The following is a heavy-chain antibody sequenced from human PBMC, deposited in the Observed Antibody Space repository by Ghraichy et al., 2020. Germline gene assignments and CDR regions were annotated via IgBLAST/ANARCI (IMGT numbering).Heavy chain of an antibody. CDR3: ARDLEAYNWNDVPWFDP. D-gene: IGHD1-1*01. V-gene: IGHV1-18*01. CDR2: ISAYNGNT. J-gene: IGHJ5*02. Sequence: AAVKVSCKASGYTFSSYGITWVRQAPGQGLEWMGWISAYNGNTNYAQKLQGRVTMTTDTSTSTVYMELKSLRSDDTAVYFCARDLEAYNWNDVPWFDPWGQGTLVTVSS. CDR1: GYTFSSYG.